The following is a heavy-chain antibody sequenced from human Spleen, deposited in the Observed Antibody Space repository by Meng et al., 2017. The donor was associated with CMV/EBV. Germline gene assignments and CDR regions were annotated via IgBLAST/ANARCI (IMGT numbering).Heavy chain of an antibody. CDR1: NAW. V-gene: IGHV3-15*01. D-gene: IGHD2-8*02. CDR3: TTDLTGITCHTYGCNCFDP. Sequence: NAWMSWVRQNPGKGLEWVGRIKSKTDGGTADYAAPVKGRFTISRDDSEKILYLQMHSLRTEDTAVYYCTTDLTGITCHTYGCNCFDPWGPGTLVTVSS. J-gene: IGHJ5*02. CDR2: IKSKTDGGTA.